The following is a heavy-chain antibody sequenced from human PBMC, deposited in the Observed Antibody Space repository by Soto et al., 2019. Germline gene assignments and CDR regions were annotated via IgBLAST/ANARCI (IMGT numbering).Heavy chain of an antibody. CDR3: AKDAVAGDGVWLAHD. J-gene: IGHJ4*02. CDR1: GFTFSSYA. D-gene: IGHD6-19*01. V-gene: IGHV3-23*01. CDR2: LWGNSGGI. Sequence: VGSLRLSCAASGFTFSSYAMIWIRQVPGRGLEWVSGLWGNSGGIHYADSVKGRFSISRDNSANSVYLQMNNLRDEDTAVYYCAKDAVAGDGVWLAHDWGQGTVVTVAS.